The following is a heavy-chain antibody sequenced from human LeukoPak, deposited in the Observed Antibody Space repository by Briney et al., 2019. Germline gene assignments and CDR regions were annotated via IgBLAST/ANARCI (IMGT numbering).Heavy chain of an antibody. V-gene: IGHV4-59*01. Sequence: SETLSLTCTVSGGSISSYYWSWIRQPPGKGLEWIGYVYYSGSTNYNPSLKSRVTISIDTSRTRFSLKLSSVTAADTAVYYCTRSELLWFGGVNSGFDYWGQGTLVTVSS. CDR1: GGSISSYY. J-gene: IGHJ4*02. CDR3: TRSELLWFGGVNSGFDY. CDR2: VYYSGST. D-gene: IGHD3-10*01.